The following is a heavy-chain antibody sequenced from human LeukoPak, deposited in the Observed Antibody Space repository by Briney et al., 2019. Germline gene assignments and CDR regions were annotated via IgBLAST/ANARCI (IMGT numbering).Heavy chain of an antibody. V-gene: IGHV1-18*01. Sequence: ASVKVSCKASGYTFTSYGISWLRQAPGQGLEWMGWISDYNGNTNYAQKLQGSVTMTTDTSTSTAYMELRSLRSDDTAVYYCARVGSGWYGYYYYGMDVWGQGTTVTVSS. D-gene: IGHD6-19*01. CDR3: ARVGSGWYGYYYYGMDV. J-gene: IGHJ6*02. CDR1: GYTFTSYG. CDR2: ISDYNGNT.